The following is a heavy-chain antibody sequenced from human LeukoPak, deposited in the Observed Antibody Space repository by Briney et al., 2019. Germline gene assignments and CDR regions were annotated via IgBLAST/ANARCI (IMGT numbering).Heavy chain of an antibody. D-gene: IGHD6-19*01. CDR1: GFTFSGYW. V-gene: IGHV3-7*01. CDR3: ARAHSGWNWFDP. Sequence: GGSLRLSCAAPGFTFSGYWMSWVRQAPGKGLEWVANIKQDGSEKYYVDSVKGRFTISRDNAKNSLYLQMNSLRAEDTAVYYCARAHSGWNWFDPWGQGTLVTVSS. J-gene: IGHJ5*02. CDR2: IKQDGSEK.